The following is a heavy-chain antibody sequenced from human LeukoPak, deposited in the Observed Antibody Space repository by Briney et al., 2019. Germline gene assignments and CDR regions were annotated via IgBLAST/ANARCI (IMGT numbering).Heavy chain of an antibody. Sequence: PGGSLRLSCAASGFTFSDYYMSWTRQPPGKGLEWIGSIYYSGSTYYNPSLRSRVTISVDTSKNQFSLKLSSVTAADTAVYYCARGIPARNYYYDKPKDWFDPWGQGTLVTVSS. CDR2: IYYSGST. J-gene: IGHJ5*02. CDR1: GFTFSDYY. CDR3: ARGIPARNYYYDKPKDWFDP. D-gene: IGHD3-22*01. V-gene: IGHV4-38-2*01.